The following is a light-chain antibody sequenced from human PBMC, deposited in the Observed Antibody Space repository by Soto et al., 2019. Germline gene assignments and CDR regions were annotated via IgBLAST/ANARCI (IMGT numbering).Light chain of an antibody. Sequence: NFMLTQPHSVPASPGKTVTISCTGSSGSIATNYVQWYQQRPGSAPTTVIYEDTQRPSGVPERFSGSIDSSSNSASLTISGLKTEDEADYYCQSYDGSNPDVVFGGGTKLTVL. CDR1: SGSIATNY. CDR2: EDT. J-gene: IGLJ2*01. V-gene: IGLV6-57*02. CDR3: QSYDGSNPDVV.